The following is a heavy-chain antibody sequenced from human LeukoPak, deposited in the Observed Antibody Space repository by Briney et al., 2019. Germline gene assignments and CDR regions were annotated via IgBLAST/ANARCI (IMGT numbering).Heavy chain of an antibody. CDR2: INPNSGGT. CDR1: GYTFTSYD. Sequence: ASVKVSCKASGYTFTSYDINWVRQAPGQGLEWMGWINPNSGGTNYAQKFQGRVTMTRDTSISTAYMELSRLRSDDTAVYYCARDRGYSSRTFDYWGQGTLVTVSS. V-gene: IGHV1-2*02. D-gene: IGHD6-13*01. J-gene: IGHJ4*02. CDR3: ARDRGYSSRTFDY.